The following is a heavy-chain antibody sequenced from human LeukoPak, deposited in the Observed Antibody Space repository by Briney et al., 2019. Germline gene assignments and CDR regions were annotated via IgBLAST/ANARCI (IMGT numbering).Heavy chain of an antibody. CDR1: GGSISTYY. J-gene: IGHJ4*02. V-gene: IGHV4-59*01. CDR2: IYHSGST. D-gene: IGHD5-12*01. CDR3: ARGGGYASPIGY. Sequence: KPSETLSLTCTLSGGSISTYYWSWIRQAPGKGPEWIGYIYHSGSTNYNPSLKSRVTISVDTSKNQFSLKLSSVTAADTAVYYCARGGGYASPIGYWGQGALVTVSS.